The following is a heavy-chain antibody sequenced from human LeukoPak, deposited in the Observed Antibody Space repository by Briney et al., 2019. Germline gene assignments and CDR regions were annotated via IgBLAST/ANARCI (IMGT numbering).Heavy chain of an antibody. D-gene: IGHD3-9*01. CDR1: GYTFTSYG. CDR2: ISAYNGNT. Sequence: ASVKVSCKASGYTFTSYGISWVRQAPGQGLEWMGWISAYNGNTKYAQRLQGRVTMTTDTSTTTAYVELRSLRSDDTAVYYCARDLLQYFDWLTMAGYWGQGTLVSVSS. J-gene: IGHJ4*02. V-gene: IGHV1-18*01. CDR3: ARDLLQYFDWLTMAGY.